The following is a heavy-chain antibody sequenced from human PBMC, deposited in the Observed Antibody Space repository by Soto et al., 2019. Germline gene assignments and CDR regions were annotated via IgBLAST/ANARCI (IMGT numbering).Heavy chain of an antibody. CDR1: GYSFTSYW. V-gene: IGHV5-51*01. D-gene: IGHD6-13*01. CDR2: IYPGDSDT. Sequence: GESLKISCKGSGYSFTSYWIGWVRQMPGKSMEWMEIIYPGDSDTRYSPSFKGQVTISADKSISTAYLQWSSLKASVTAMYYCARTAAAGKYYYGMDVWGQGTTVTVSS. CDR3: ARTAAAGKYYYGMDV. J-gene: IGHJ6*02.